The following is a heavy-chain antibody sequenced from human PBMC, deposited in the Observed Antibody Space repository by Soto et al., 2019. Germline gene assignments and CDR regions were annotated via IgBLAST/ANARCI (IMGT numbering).Heavy chain of an antibody. D-gene: IGHD3-3*01. V-gene: IGHV3-74*01. CDR3: ASSSGYIDY. Sequence: HPGGSLRLSCAASGFTFSTYWMHWVRQAPGKGLVWVSRINTDGSTTSYADSVKGRFTISRDNAKNTLYLQMNSLRAEDTAVYYCASSSGYIDYWGQGTLVTVSS. CDR2: INTDGSTT. J-gene: IGHJ4*02. CDR1: GFTFSTYW.